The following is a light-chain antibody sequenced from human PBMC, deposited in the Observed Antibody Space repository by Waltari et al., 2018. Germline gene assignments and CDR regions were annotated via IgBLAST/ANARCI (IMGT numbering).Light chain of an antibody. Sequence: EIVLTQSPATLSLSPGERATLSCRASQSVSSYLAWYQQKPGQAPMLLIYDASNRATGIPARFRGRWSGTDFTLTSSSLEPEDFAVYYCQQRSNYFTFGPGTKVDIK. CDR3: QQRSNYFT. CDR1: QSVSSY. J-gene: IGKJ3*01. V-gene: IGKV3-11*01. CDR2: DAS.